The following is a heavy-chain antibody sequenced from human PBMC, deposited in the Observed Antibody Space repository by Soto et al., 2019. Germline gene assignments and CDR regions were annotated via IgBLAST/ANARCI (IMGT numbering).Heavy chain of an antibody. CDR1: GFTFSSYA. CDR2: IANDGSSK. J-gene: IGHJ4*02. Sequence: GGSLRLSCAASGFTFSSYAMHWVRQAPGKGLEWVAVIANDGSSKFYADSVKGRFTISRDSSKYTLYLQMNSLRAEDTAVYYCASERILLPPDYWGQGTLVTVSS. CDR3: ASERILLPPDY. V-gene: IGHV3-30-3*01. D-gene: IGHD2-15*01.